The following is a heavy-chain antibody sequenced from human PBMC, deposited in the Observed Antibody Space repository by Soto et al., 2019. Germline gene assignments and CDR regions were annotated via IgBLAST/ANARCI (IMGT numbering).Heavy chain of an antibody. V-gene: IGHV2-5*08. J-gene: IGHJ4*02. D-gene: IGHD6-13*01. Sequence: TLSLTCAVSGGSISSGGYSWSWIRQPPGKALEWLALIYGDNDKRYSPSLKTRLTITKDTSKNQVVLTMTNMDPVDTATYYCAHRRQLVDDYWGQGTLVTAPQ. CDR3: AHRRQLVDDY. CDR2: IYGDNDK. CDR1: GGSISSGGYS.